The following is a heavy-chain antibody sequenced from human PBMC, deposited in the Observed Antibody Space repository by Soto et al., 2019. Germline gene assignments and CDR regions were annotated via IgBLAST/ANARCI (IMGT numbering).Heavy chain of an antibody. CDR2: ISVSGGSGRA. Sequence: GGSLRLSCVGSGFSVRNYAMNWVRQAPGKGLEWVSGISVSGGSGRAFYADPVKGRFTISRDNSKNTLYLEMNSLRAEDTAVYYCAKDPDAYSSAIDFCGQGTMVTVSS. V-gene: IGHV3-23*01. CDR1: GFSVRNYA. J-gene: IGHJ4*02. D-gene: IGHD6-25*01. CDR3: AKDPDAYSSAIDF.